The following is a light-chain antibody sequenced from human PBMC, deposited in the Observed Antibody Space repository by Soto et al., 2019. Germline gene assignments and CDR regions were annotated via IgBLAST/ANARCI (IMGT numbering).Light chain of an antibody. Sequence: QSVLTQPASVSGSPGQPITISCTGTSSDVGNYKYVSWYQQHPGKAPKLMIYEVSNRPSGVSNRFSGSKSGNTASLTISGLQAEEETDYYCFSYTSSGTYVFGTGTKVTVL. CDR3: FSYTSSGTYV. CDR2: EVS. J-gene: IGLJ1*01. CDR1: SSDVGNYKY. V-gene: IGLV2-14*01.